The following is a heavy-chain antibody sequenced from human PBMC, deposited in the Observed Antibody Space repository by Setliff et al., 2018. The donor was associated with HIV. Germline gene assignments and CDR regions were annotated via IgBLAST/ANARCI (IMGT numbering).Heavy chain of an antibody. CDR1: GDSISSGSYY. CDR3: ARRTFGSGRIDP. D-gene: IGHD3-16*01. CDR2: IHTTGST. V-gene: IGHV4-61*09. Sequence: TLETLSLTCSVSGDSISSGSYYWSWIRLPAGKGLEWIGQIHTTGSTNYNPSLKSRVTISIDTSKNQFSLKLSSVTAADTAVYYCARRTFGSGRIDPWGQGTLVTVSS. J-gene: IGHJ5*02.